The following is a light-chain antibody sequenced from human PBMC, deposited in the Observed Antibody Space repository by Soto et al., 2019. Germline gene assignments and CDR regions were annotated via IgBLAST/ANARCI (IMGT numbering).Light chain of an antibody. CDR3: QQYESTPPT. CDR2: WAY. Sequence: DIVMTQSPDSLAVSLGERATINCKSSQSVLYSSNNKNYLAWYQQRPGQPPKLLIYWAYTRESGVPDRFSGSGSGTDFTLPITSLQAEDVAVYYCQQYESTPPTFGQGTKLEIK. CDR1: QSVLYSSNNKNY. J-gene: IGKJ2*01. V-gene: IGKV4-1*01.